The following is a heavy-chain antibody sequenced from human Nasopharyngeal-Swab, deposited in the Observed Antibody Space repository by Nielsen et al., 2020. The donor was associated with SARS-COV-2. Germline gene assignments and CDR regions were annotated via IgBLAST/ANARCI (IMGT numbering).Heavy chain of an antibody. V-gene: IGHV3-73*01. CDR2: IRSQGNNYAT. CDR3: TRCGGGCYSGRDY. D-gene: IGHD2-15*01. CDR1: GFTFNDSA. J-gene: IGHJ4*02. Sequence: GSLRLPCSTSGFTFNDSAIHWGRQASGERLELVARIRSQGNNYATAYSASVKGRFIIFRDDPTNTAYLQMNSLKTEDTAMYYCTRCGGGCYSGRDYWGQGTLVTVSS.